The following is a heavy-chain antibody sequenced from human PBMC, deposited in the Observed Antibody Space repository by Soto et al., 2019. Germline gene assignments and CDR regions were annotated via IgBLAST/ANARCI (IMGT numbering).Heavy chain of an antibody. J-gene: IGHJ5*02. CDR2: IYYSGNA. Sequence: QVQLQESGPGLVKPSQTLSLTCTVSDASNSSGNYYWTWIRQPPGKGLEWIGTIYYSGNAYSSPSLKKRVSISIDTPKNKFSMELRSVTAAYTAVYYCFGIYSSSDSFDPWGQGILVTVSS. D-gene: IGHD6-6*01. CDR1: DASNSSGNYY. CDR3: FGIYSSSDSFDP. V-gene: IGHV4-30-4*01.